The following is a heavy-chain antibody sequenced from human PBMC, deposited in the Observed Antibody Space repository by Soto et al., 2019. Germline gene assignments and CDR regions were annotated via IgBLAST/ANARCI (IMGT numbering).Heavy chain of an antibody. CDR1: GGTFSSYA. Sequence: SVKVSCKASGGTFSSYAISWVRQAPGQGLEWMGGIIPIFGTANYAQKFQGRVAITADESTSTAYMELSSLRSEDTAVYYCAREYYDSSGYPGYYFDYWGQGTLVTV. V-gene: IGHV1-69*13. CDR2: IIPIFGTA. J-gene: IGHJ4*02. CDR3: AREYYDSSGYPGYYFDY. D-gene: IGHD3-22*01.